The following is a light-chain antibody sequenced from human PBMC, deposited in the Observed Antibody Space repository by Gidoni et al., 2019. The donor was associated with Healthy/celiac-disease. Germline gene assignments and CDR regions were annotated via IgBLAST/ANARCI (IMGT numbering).Light chain of an antibody. J-gene: IGKJ1*01. CDR2: AAS. Sequence: DIQMTQSPSSLSASVGDRVTITCRASQSISTFLSWYQQKPGKAPNLLIYAASRLQSGVPSRFSGSGSGTDFTLTIRSLQPEDFATYYCQQTYSTPRTFGQGTKVEI. CDR1: QSISTF. V-gene: IGKV1-39*01. CDR3: QQTYSTPRT.